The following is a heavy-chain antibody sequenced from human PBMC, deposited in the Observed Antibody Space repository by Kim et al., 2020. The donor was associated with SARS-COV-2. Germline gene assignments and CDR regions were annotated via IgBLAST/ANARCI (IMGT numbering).Heavy chain of an antibody. D-gene: IGHD3-22*01. CDR2: ISHSGST. J-gene: IGHJ4*02. V-gene: IGHV4-38-2*02. CDR1: GDSISSGYY. CDR3: ARHYGSSLDY. Sequence: TLSLTCTVSGDSISSGYYWGWIRQAPVRGLEWIAFISHSGSTYFNSSLKSRVSISVDTSKNQFYLRLTSVTAADTAVYFCARHYGSSLDYWGQGTLVTVSS.